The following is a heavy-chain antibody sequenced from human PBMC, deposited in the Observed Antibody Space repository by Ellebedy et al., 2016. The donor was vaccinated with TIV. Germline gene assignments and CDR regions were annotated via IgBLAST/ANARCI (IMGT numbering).Heavy chain of an antibody. CDR3: ARSTVRGKYYFDY. D-gene: IGHD3-10*01. V-gene: IGHV1-46*01. Sequence: AASVKVSCKASGYTFTSYYMHWVRQAPGLGLEWMGIINPSGGSTSYAQKFQGRITVTRDTSTSTLYMALSSLRSEDTAVYYCARSTVRGKYYFDYWGQGTLVTVSS. J-gene: IGHJ4*02. CDR1: GYTFTSYY. CDR2: INPSGGST.